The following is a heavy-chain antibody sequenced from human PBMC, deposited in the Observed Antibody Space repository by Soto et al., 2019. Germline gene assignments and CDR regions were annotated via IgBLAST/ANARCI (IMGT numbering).Heavy chain of an antibody. V-gene: IGHV4-34*01. Sequence: SETLSLTCAVYGGSFSGYYWSWIRQPPGKGLEWIGEINHSGSTNYNPSLKSRVTISVDTSKNQFSLKLSSVTAADTAVYYCARVGPLQLWGLVGFDYWGQGTLVTVSS. J-gene: IGHJ4*02. CDR1: GGSFSGYY. CDR2: INHSGST. CDR3: ARVGPLQLWGLVGFDY. D-gene: IGHD5-18*01.